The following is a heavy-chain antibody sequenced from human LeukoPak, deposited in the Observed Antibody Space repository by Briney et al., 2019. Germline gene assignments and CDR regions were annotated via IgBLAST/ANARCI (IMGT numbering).Heavy chain of an antibody. CDR2: INPSCGST. V-gene: IGHV1-46*01. D-gene: IGHD6-19*01. J-gene: IGHJ4*02. CDR1: GYTFTSYY. Sequence: ASVKFSCKASGYTFTSYYMHWVRQAPGQGLEWMGIINPSCGSTSYAQKFQGRVTMTRDTSTSTVYMELSSLRSEDTAVYYCARDRTLLGQWLAYWGQGTLVTVSS. CDR3: ARDRTLLGQWLAY.